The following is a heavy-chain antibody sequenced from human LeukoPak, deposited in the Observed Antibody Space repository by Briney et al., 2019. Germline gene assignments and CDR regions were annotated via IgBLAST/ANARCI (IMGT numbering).Heavy chain of an antibody. CDR2: IYTTGST. Sequence: SETLSLTCTVSVSSISSYYWSWIPQPPGKGLERFGLIYTTGSTNYNPSLKTRVTISVDTSKNQFSLKLSSVTAADTAVYYCARHGYYYDFWSGYLNWFDPWGQGTLVTVSS. D-gene: IGHD3-3*01. V-gene: IGHV4-4*09. CDR1: VSSISSYY. CDR3: ARHGYYYDFWSGYLNWFDP. J-gene: IGHJ5*02.